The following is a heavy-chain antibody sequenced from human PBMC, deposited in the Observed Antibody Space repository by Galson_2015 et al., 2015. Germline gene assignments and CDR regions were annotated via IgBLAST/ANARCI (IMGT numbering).Heavy chain of an antibody. D-gene: IGHD3-22*01. CDR3: AKDYPPNTYDSSGYYDI. CDR2: IKQDGSEK. Sequence: SLRLSCAASGFTFSSYWMSWVRQAPGKGLEWVANIKQDGSEKYYVDSVKGRFTISRDNSKNTLYLQMNSLRAEDTAVYYCAKDYPPNTYDSSGYYDIWGQGTMVTVSS. J-gene: IGHJ3*02. V-gene: IGHV3-7*03. CDR1: GFTFSSYW.